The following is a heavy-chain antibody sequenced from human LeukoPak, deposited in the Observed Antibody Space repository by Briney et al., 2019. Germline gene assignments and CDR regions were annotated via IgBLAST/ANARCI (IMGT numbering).Heavy chain of an antibody. CDR3: ARDGGEDSYHKYNWFDP. J-gene: IGHJ5*02. CDR2: IYYSGST. V-gene: IGHV4-39*07. CDR1: GGSISSSSYY. Sequence: SETLSLTCTVSGGSISSSSYYWGWIRQPPGKGLEWIGSIYYSGSTYYNPSLKSRVTISVDTSKNQFSLKLSSVTAADTAVYYCARDGGEDSYHKYNWFDPWGQGTLVTVSS. D-gene: IGHD3-16*01.